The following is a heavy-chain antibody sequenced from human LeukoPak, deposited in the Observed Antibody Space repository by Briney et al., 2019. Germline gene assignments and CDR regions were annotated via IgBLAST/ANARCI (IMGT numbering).Heavy chain of an antibody. Sequence: GGSLRLSCSASGFTFSSYAMHWVRQAPGKGLEYVSAISSNGGSIYYADSVKGRFTISRDNSKNTLYLQMSSLRAEDTAVYYCVKDPSSGWYPEYYFDYWGQGTLVTVSS. J-gene: IGHJ4*02. CDR1: GFTFSSYA. CDR3: VKDPSSGWYPEYYFDY. D-gene: IGHD6-19*01. CDR2: ISSNGGSI. V-gene: IGHV3-64D*06.